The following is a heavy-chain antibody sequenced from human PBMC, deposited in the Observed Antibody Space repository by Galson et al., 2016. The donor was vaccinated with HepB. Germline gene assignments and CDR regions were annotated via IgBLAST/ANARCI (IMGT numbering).Heavy chain of an antibody. Sequence: SLRLSCAASGFTFSRFWMSWVRQAPGKGPEWVANIEKEGSEIYYADSVMGRFTISRDNAKNSLYLQMNSLRAEDTAVYYCASPLVGGPAEYFQYWGQGTLVTVSS. V-gene: IGHV3-7*03. CDR2: IEKEGSEI. CDR3: ASPLVGGPAEYFQY. CDR1: GFTFSRFW. J-gene: IGHJ1*01. D-gene: IGHD1-26*01.